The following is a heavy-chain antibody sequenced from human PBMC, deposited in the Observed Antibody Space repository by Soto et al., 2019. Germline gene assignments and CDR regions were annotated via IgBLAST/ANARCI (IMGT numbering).Heavy chain of an antibody. D-gene: IGHD2-21*01. CDR2: SNTDGSST. J-gene: IGHJ4*02. Sequence: GGSLRLSCEASGFTFSSYWMHWVRQAPGKGLVWVSRSNTDGSSTSYADFVKGRFTISRDNAKNTVYLQMNSLRAEDTAMYYCERSPRKATGEPTPDYWGQGTLVTVSS. V-gene: IGHV3-74*01. CDR3: ERSPRKATGEPTPDY. CDR1: GFTFSSYW.